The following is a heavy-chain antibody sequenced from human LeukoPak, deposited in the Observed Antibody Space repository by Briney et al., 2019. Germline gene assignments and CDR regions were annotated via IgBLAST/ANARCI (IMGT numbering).Heavy chain of an antibody. CDR2: ISGSGGST. CDR3: AKVKVGATGEFDY. CDR1: GFTFSSYA. D-gene: IGHD1-26*01. J-gene: IGHJ4*02. V-gene: IGHV3-23*01. Sequence: GSLRLSCAASGFTFSSYAMSWVRQAPGKGLEWVSVISGSGGSTYYADSVKGRFTISRDNSKNTLYLQMNSLRAEDTAVYYCAKVKVGATGEFDYWGQGTLVTVSS.